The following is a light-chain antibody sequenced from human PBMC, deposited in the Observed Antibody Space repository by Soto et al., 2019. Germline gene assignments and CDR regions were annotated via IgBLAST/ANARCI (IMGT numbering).Light chain of an antibody. CDR3: QQYNTWPRT. Sequence: IVMPQSPATLSVSPGERATLSCRASQSVSGNLAWYQQKPGQAPRLLIYGASTRATGVPARFSGIGSGTDYTLTISSLQSEDFAVYYGQQYNTWPRTFGQGTKVEIK. CDR2: GAS. V-gene: IGKV3-15*01. CDR1: QSVSGN. J-gene: IGKJ1*01.